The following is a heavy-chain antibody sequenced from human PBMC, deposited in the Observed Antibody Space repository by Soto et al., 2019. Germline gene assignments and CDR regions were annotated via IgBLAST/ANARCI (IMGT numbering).Heavy chain of an antibody. D-gene: IGHD2-21*02. CDR1: GFTFSSYA. J-gene: IGHJ4*02. Sequence: PGGSLRLSCAASGFTFSSYAMHCVRQAPGKGLEGVAVISYDGSNKYYADSVNGRFTISRDNSKNTLYLQMNSLRAEDTAVYYCARISYCGGDCSRPSTEYWGQGTMVTVSS. CDR2: ISYDGSNK. CDR3: ARISYCGGDCSRPSTEY. V-gene: IGHV3-30-3*01.